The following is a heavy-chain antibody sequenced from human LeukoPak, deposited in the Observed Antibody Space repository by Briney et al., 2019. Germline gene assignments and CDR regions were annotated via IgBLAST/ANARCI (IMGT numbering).Heavy chain of an antibody. CDR2: INPNSGGT. Sequence: GASVRVSCKASGYTFTGYYMHWVRQAPGQGLEWMGWINPNSGGTNYAQKFQGRVTMTRDTSISTAYMELSRLRSDDTAVYYCARSHYYYYGMDVWGQGTTVTVSS. CDR1: GYTFTGYY. V-gene: IGHV1-2*02. J-gene: IGHJ6*02. CDR3: ARSHYYYYGMDV.